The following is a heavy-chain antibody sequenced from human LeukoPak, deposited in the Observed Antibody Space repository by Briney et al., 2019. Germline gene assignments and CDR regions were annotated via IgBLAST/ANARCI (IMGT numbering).Heavy chain of an antibody. CDR2: ISSSSSYI. V-gene: IGHV3-21*01. J-gene: IGHJ4*02. CDR3: ARDLEMASDY. D-gene: IGHD5-24*01. CDR1: GFTFSSYS. Sequence: ETGGSLRLSCAASGFTFSSYSMNWVRQAPGKGLEWVSSISSSSSYIYYADSVKGRFTISRDNAKNSLYLQMNSLRAEDTAVYDCARDLEMASDYWGQGTLVTVSS.